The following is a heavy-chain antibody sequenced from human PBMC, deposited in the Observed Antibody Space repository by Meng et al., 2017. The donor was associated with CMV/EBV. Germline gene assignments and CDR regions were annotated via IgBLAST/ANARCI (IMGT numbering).Heavy chain of an antibody. CDR2: IIPILGIA. D-gene: IGHD3-3*01. CDR1: GYTFTSYD. Sequence: SVKVSCKASGYTFTSYDINWVRQATGQGLEWMGGIIPILGIANYAQKFQGRVTITADKSTSTAYMELSSLRSEDTAVYYCARNRKADYDFWSGYYATHYYYYGMDVWGQGTTVTVSS. CDR3: ARNRKADYDFWSGYYATHYYYYGMDV. J-gene: IGHJ6*02. V-gene: IGHV1-69*10.